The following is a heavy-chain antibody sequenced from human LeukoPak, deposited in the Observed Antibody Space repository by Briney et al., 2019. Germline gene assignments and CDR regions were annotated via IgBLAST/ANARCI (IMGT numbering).Heavy chain of an antibody. CDR3: AKEEAWGVNAFDS. CDR2: VNTDGSST. CDR1: GFTLGSYW. J-gene: IGHJ4*02. D-gene: IGHD3-10*01. Sequence: GGSLRLSCAVSGFTLGSYWMHWVRQAPGQGLAWVSRVNTDGSSTTYAESVKGRFTISRDNIENTVFLQMNSLSSDDTAVYFCAKEEAWGVNAFDSWGQGTLVTVSS. V-gene: IGHV3-74*01.